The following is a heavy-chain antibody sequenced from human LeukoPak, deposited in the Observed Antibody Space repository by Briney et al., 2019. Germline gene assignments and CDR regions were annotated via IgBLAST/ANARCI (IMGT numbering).Heavy chain of an antibody. V-gene: IGHV3-9*01. J-gene: IGHJ4*02. CDR1: GFTFDDYA. D-gene: IGHD5-24*01. CDR3: AKDILGDGYNAFDY. Sequence: GGSLRLSCAASGFTFDDYAMHWVRQAPGKGLEWVSGISWNSGSIGYADSVKGRFTISRDNAKNSLYLQMNSLRAEDTALYYCAKDILGDGYNAFDYWGQGTLVTVSS. CDR2: ISWNSGSI.